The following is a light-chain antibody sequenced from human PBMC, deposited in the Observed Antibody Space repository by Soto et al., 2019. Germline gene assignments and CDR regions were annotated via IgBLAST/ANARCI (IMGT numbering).Light chain of an antibody. Sequence: EIQMPPPSSTLSASGGDSATITCRASQSISSWLAWYQQKPGKAPKLLIYAASSLESGVPSSFSGGGSATEFPLTISSMQPDYSATYYYQQYNSYSTFGQGTKVDI. V-gene: IGKV1-5*01. CDR1: QSISSW. CDR3: QQYNSYST. CDR2: AAS. J-gene: IGKJ1*01.